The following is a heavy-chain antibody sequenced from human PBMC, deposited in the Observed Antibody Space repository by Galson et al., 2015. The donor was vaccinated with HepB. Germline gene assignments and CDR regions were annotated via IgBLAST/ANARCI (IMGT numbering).Heavy chain of an antibody. CDR2: INPNSGGT. CDR1: GYTFTGYY. Sequence: SVKVSCKASGYTFTGYYMHWVRQAPGQGLEWMGWINPNSGGTNYAQKFQGWVTMTRDTSISTPYMELSRLRADDTAVYYCAREGALISIAAAGDAFDIWGQGTMVTVSS. D-gene: IGHD6-13*01. V-gene: IGHV1-2*04. J-gene: IGHJ3*02. CDR3: AREGALISIAAAGDAFDI.